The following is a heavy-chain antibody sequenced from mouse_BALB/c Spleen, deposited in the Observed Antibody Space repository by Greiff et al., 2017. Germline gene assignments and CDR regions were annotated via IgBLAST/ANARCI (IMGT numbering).Heavy chain of an antibody. Sequence: QVHVKQSGAELVRPGVSVKISCKGSGYTFTDYAMHWVKQSHAKSLEWIGVISTYYGDASYNQKFKGKATMTVDKSSSTAYMELARLTSEDSAIYYCARNYGSTSFDVWGAGTTVTVSS. CDR1: GYTFTDYA. V-gene: IGHV1S137*01. CDR2: ISTYYGDA. J-gene: IGHJ1*01. CDR3: ARNYGSTSFDV. D-gene: IGHD1-1*01.